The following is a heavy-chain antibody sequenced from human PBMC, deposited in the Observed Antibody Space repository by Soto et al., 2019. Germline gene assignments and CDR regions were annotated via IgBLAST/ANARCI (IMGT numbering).Heavy chain of an antibody. V-gene: IGHV3-15*07. J-gene: IGHJ4*02. CDR3: TSHEATEQNLQPC. D-gene: IGHD6-13*01. CDR1: GFSFSVAW. CDR2: IKSTAYGGTI. Sequence: EAQLVESGGGLVKPGGSLRLSCAASGFSFSVAWMNWVRQAPGKGLEWVGRIKSTAYGGTIDYTTPLKGRFTISRDDSTCTMYLQMNSLEIEDTGVYYCTSHEATEQNLQPCWCQGTLVTVSS.